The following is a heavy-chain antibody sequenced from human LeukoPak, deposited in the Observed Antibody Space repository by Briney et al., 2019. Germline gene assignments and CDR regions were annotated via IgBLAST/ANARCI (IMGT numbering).Heavy chain of an antibody. CDR1: GFTFSSYA. D-gene: IGHD3-3*01. Sequence: GRSLRLSCAASGFTFSSYAMHWVRQAPGKGLEWVAVISYDGSNKYYADSVKGRFTISRDNSKNTLYLQMNSLRAEDTAVYYCAKSESGYPLLFDYWGQGTLVTVSS. CDR3: AKSESGYPLLFDY. J-gene: IGHJ4*02. CDR2: ISYDGSNK. V-gene: IGHV3-30-3*02.